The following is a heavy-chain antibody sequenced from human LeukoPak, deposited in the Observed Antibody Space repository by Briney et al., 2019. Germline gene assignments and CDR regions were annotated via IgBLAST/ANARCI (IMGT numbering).Heavy chain of an antibody. CDR2: IIPIFGTA. V-gene: IGHV1-69*05. J-gene: IGHJ5*02. D-gene: IGHD1-7*01. Sequence: GSSVKVSCKASGVTFSSYAISWVRQAPGQGLEWMGGIIPIFGTANYAQKFQGRVTITTDASTSTAYVELSSVRSEDTAVYYCARDRQIAGTTGSNWFDPWGQGTLVTVSS. CDR1: GVTFSSYA. CDR3: ARDRQIAGTTGSNWFDP.